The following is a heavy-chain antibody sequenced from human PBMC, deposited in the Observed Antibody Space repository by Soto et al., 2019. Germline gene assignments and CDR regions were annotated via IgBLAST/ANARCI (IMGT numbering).Heavy chain of an antibody. CDR2: ISEGGGRT. J-gene: IGHJ4*02. CDR1: GLIVSDHA. V-gene: IGHV3-23*01. Sequence: VQLFETGGDFVQPGGSLRLSCAASGLIVSDHAMSWVRQAPGKGPELVSAISEGGGRTYYVDSVKGRFVISRDNSKNTQYLQMNSLSVEATALYYCAQAYCGSVKCHGRNFDNWGQGNMVTVSA. D-gene: IGHD2-21*01. CDR3: AQAYCGSVKCHGRNFDN.